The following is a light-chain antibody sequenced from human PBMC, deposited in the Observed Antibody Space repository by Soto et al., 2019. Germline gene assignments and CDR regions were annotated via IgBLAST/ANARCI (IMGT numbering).Light chain of an antibody. CDR1: QGIRRY. CDR2: GAS. V-gene: IGKV1-9*01. Sequence: DIQLTQSPSFLSASVGDRVTITCRASQGIRRYLVWYQQRPGTAPKVLISGASRVQSGVPSRFSGSGSGTEFTLTITSLQPEDFATYYCQQHNSYPWTCGQGTKVEI. CDR3: QQHNSYPWT. J-gene: IGKJ1*01.